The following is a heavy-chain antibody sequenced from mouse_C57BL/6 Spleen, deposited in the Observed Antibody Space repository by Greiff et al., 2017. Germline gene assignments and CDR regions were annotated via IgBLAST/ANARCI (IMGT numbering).Heavy chain of an antibody. CDR2: IYPGGGYT. J-gene: IGHJ2*01. D-gene: IGHD2-5*01. V-gene: IGHV1-63*01. CDR1: GYTFTNYW. CDR3: ARGDYSNYGYFDY. Sequence: QVQLQQSGAELVRPGTSVKMSCKASGYTFTNYWIGWAKQRPGHGLEWIGDIYPGGGYTNYNEKFKGKATLTADKSSSTAYMQFSSLTSEDSAIYYCARGDYSNYGYFDYWGQGTTLTVSS.